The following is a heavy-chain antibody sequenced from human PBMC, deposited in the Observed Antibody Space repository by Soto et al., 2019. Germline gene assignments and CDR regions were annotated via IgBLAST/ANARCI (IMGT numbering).Heavy chain of an antibody. CDR2: ISGSGGST. CDR3: AKEPDYDILTGYLNYGMDV. Sequence: LRLSCAASGFTFSSYAMSWVRQAPGKGLEWVSAISGSGGSTYYADSVKGRFTISRDNSKNTLYLQMNSLRAEDTAVYYCAKEPDYDILTGYLNYGMDVWGQGSTVTVSS. V-gene: IGHV3-23*01. J-gene: IGHJ6*02. D-gene: IGHD3-9*01. CDR1: GFTFSSYA.